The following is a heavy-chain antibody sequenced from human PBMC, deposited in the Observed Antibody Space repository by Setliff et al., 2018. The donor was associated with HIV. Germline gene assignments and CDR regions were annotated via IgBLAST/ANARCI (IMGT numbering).Heavy chain of an antibody. Sequence: PSETLSLTCTVSGGSISGHYWSWIRQPPGKGLEWIAYIFYTGSTNYNPSLKSRVTSSVDTSKNQFFLKLSSVTAADTAVYYCVRGYCSSTTCYDDYYYMDVWGKGSTVTVSS. J-gene: IGHJ6*03. CDR3: VRGYCSSTTCYDDYYYMDV. V-gene: IGHV4-59*11. D-gene: IGHD2-2*01. CDR2: IFYTGST. CDR1: GGSISGHY.